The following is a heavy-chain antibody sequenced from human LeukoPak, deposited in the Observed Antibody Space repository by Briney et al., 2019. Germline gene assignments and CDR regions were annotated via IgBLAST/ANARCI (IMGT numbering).Heavy chain of an antibody. J-gene: IGHJ4*02. V-gene: IGHV3-23*01. D-gene: IGHD2-8*01. CDR3: AKDTSIVNYCTYGVCSPFDY. CDR2: ISDSGDYT. CDR1: GFTFSSYA. Sequence: GGYLSLYCAGSGFTFSSYAMSWVRQAQGQGLEWGSDISDSGDYTSYADSVRGRLTISRANYRNTMELQMISLDPEATADYDCAKDTSIVNYCTYGVCSPFDYWGQGTLVTVSS.